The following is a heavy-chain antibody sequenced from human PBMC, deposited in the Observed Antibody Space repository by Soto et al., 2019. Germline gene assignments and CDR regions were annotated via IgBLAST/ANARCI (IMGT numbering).Heavy chain of an antibody. CDR2: IYSGGST. CDR1: GFTVSSIY. Sequence: GGSLRLSCAACGFTVSSIYMSWVRQAPGKGLEWVSVIYSGGSTFYADSVMGRFTISRDNSKNTLYLHMNSLRAEDTAVYYCAKMYSGSSPLQYWGQGT. J-gene: IGHJ4*02. D-gene: IGHD1-26*01. V-gene: IGHV3-53*01. CDR3: AKMYSGSSPLQY.